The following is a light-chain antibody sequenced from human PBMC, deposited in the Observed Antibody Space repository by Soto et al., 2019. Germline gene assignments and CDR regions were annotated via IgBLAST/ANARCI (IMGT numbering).Light chain of an antibody. CDR3: QQCGGSPYP. CDR1: QSVASSY. J-gene: IGKJ2*01. V-gene: IGKV3-20*01. CDR2: GAS. Sequence: EIVLTQSPGTLSLSPGERATLSCRASQSVASSYFAWYQLKPGQAPRLLIYGASSRATGTPDRFSGSGSGTDFTLTISRLEPEDFAVYYCQQCGGSPYPFGQGTKTGDQT.